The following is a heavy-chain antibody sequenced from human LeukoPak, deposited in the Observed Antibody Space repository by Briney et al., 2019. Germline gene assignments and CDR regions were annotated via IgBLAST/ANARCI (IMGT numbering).Heavy chain of an antibody. J-gene: IGHJ4*02. CDR1: GFTFSSYE. V-gene: IGHV3-48*03. CDR2: ISSSGSTI. D-gene: IGHD1-26*01. CDR3: ARARVGAADY. Sequence: PGGSLRLSCAASGFTFSSYEMNWVRQAPGKGLEWVSYISSSGSTIYYADSVKGRFTISRDNAKNSLYLQMNSLRSDDTAVYYCARARVGAADYWGKGTLVTVSS.